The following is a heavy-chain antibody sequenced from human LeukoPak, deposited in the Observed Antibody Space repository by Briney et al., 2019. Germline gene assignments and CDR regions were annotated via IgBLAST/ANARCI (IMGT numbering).Heavy chain of an antibody. CDR2: ISAYNGNT. CDR1: GYTFTSYG. J-gene: IGHJ6*03. V-gene: IGHV1-18*01. Sequence: ASVKVSCKASGYTFTSYGISWVRQAPGQGLEWMGWISAYNGNTNYAQKLQGRVTMTTDTSTSTAYMELRSLRSDDTAVYYCARVGGRLRFLEWLLGGYYYYMDVWGKGTTVTVSS. CDR3: ARVGGRLRFLEWLLGGYYYYMDV. D-gene: IGHD3-3*01.